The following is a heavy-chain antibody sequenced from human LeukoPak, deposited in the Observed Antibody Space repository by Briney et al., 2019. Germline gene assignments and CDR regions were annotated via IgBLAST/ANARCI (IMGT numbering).Heavy chain of an antibody. D-gene: IGHD6-13*01. CDR3: ARDRGAAGYSSSWYVDY. CDR1: GFTFSSYW. V-gene: IGHV3-74*01. Sequence: GGSLRLSCAASGFTFSSYWMRWVRQAPGKGLVWVSRINSDGSSTSYADSVKGRFTISRDNAKNTLYLQMNSLRAEDTAVYYCARDRGAAGYSSSWYVDYWGQGTLVTVSS. CDR2: INSDGSST. J-gene: IGHJ4*02.